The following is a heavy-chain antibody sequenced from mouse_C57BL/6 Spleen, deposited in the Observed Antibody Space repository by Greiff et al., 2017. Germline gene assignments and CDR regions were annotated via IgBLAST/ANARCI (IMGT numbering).Heavy chain of an antibody. D-gene: IGHD2-4*01. CDR1: GFSLSTSNMG. CDR2: IWWNDDK. CDR3: AQMKIYYDDGEFAY. J-gene: IGHJ3*01. Sequence: QVTLKESGPGILQPSQTLSLTCSFSGFSLSTSNMGIGWLRQPSGRGLEWLALIWWNDDKYYNPSLKSRRTSTKDTSNNQVFLKITSVDTAATATYYYAQMKIYYDDGEFAYWGQGTLVTVSA. V-gene: IGHV8-5*01.